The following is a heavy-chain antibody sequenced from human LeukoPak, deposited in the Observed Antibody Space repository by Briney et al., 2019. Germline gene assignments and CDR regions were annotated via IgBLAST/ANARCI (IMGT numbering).Heavy chain of an antibody. CDR3: ATQGTLDFWSGGIDY. V-gene: IGHV1-24*01. J-gene: IGHJ4*02. D-gene: IGHD3-3*01. Sequence: ASVKVSCKVSGYTLTELSMHWVRQAPGKGLEWMGGFDPEDGETIYAQKFQGRVTMTEDTYTDTAYMELSSLRSEDTAVYYCATQGTLDFWSGGIDYWGQGTLVTVSS. CDR2: FDPEDGET. CDR1: GYTLTELS.